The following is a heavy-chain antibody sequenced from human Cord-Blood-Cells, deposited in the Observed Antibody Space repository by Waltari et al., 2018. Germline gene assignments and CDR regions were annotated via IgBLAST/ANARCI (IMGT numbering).Heavy chain of an antibody. CDR1: GGSISSSSYY. Sequence: QLQLQESGPGLVKPSETLSLTCTVSGGSISSSSYYWGWIRQPPGQGLEWIGSIYYSGSTYYNPSLKSRVTIAVDTSKNQFSLKLSSVTAADTAVYYCARPDRIVATIDYWGQGTLVTVSS. V-gene: IGHV4-39*01. CDR2: IYYSGST. CDR3: ARPDRIVATIDY. D-gene: IGHD5-12*01. J-gene: IGHJ4*02.